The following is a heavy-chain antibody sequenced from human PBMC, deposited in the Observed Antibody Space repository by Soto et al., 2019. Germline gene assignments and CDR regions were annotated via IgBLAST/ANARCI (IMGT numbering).Heavy chain of an antibody. D-gene: IGHD3-9*01. V-gene: IGHV4-61*01. CDR3: ARVPNYDILTGYFQFDY. CDR1: GGSVSSGSYY. J-gene: IGHJ4*02. Sequence: KTSETLSLTCTVSGGSVSSGSYYWSWIRQPPGKGLEWIGYIYYSGSTNYNPSLKSRVTISVDTSKNQFSLKLSSVTAADTAVYYCARVPNYDILTGYFQFDYWGQGTLVTVSS. CDR2: IYYSGST.